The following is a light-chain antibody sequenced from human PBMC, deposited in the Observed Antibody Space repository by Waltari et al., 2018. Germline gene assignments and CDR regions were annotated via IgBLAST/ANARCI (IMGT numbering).Light chain of an antibody. CDR2: RSN. J-gene: IGLJ2*01. CDR1: ISNIGSNS. Sequence: QSVVPQPPSASGTPGQTVTISCFGSISNIGSNSVNWYQHLPGTAPRLLIYRSNERPSRVPDRFSGSKSGTSASLAISGLQSEDEADYYCAAWDDTLSGVVFGGGTKLTVL. CDR3: AAWDDTLSGVV. V-gene: IGLV1-44*01.